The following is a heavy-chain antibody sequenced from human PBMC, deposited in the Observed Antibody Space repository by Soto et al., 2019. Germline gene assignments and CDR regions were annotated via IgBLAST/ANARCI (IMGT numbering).Heavy chain of an antibody. V-gene: IGHV4-61*01. D-gene: IGHD3-10*01. J-gene: IGHJ5*02. CDR2: VYYPGTT. CDR1: GGFVSSASYV. Sequence: QVQLQESGPGLVKPSETLSLTCTVSGGFVSSASYVWSWIRQPPGKEMEFIAYVYYPGTTKDSPSLKSRASISLDTSKNQFTLNLSSVTTADTAIYYCARMRFGEFPYWFDPWGQGSRVTVS. CDR3: ARMRFGEFPYWFDP.